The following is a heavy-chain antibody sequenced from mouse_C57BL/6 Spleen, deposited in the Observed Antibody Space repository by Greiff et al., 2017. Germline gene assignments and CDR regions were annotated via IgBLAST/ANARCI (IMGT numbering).Heavy chain of an antibody. V-gene: IGHV5-17*01. CDR2: ISSGSSTI. CDR3: ARSLLPDY. CDR1: GFTFSDYG. Sequence: VQLKESGGGLVKPGGSLKLSCAASGFTFSDYGMHWVRQAPEKGLEWVAYISSGSSTIYYADTVKGRFTISRDNAKNTLFLQMTSLRSEDTAMYYCARSLLPDYWGQGTTLTVSS. J-gene: IGHJ2*01. D-gene: IGHD2-1*01.